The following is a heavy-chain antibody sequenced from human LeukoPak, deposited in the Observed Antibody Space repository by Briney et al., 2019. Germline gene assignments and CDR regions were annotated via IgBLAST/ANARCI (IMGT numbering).Heavy chain of an antibody. CDR2: FDPEDGKT. CDR3: ARDGEYLWFGEFSYFDY. J-gene: IGHJ4*02. V-gene: IGHV1-24*01. Sequence: GGSLRLSCAASGFTFSSYAMHWVRQAPGKGLEWMGGFDPEDGKTNYAQKFQGRVTMTEDTSTDTAYMELSSLRSEDTAVYYCARDGEYLWFGEFSYFDYWGQGTLVTVSS. D-gene: IGHD3-10*01. CDR1: GFTFSSYA.